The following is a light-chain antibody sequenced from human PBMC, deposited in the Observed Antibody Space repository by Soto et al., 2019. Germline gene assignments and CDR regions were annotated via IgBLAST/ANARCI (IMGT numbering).Light chain of an antibody. CDR2: DVS. CDR3: SSYTSSSTLV. CDR1: SSDVGGYSY. V-gene: IGLV2-14*01. Sequence: QSALTQPASVSGSPGQSITISCTGTSSDVGGYSYVSWYQPHPGKAPKLMIYDVSNRPSGVSNRFSGSKSGNTASLTISGLQSEDEADYYCSSYTSSSTLVVGGGTKLTVL. J-gene: IGLJ2*01.